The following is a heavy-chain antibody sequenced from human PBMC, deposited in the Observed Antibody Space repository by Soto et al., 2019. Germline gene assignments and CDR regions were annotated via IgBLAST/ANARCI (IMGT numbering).Heavy chain of an antibody. D-gene: IGHD3-16*02. CDR3: ARSEKTYYDYIWGSYPHSSNPRAFDI. CDR1: GGSISSYY. Sequence: SETLSLTCTVSGGSISSYYWSWIRQPPGKGLEWIGYIYYSGITNYNPSLKSRVTISVDTSKNQFSLKLISVTAADTAVYYCARSEKTYYDYIWGSYPHSSNPRAFDIWGQGTMVTVSS. CDR2: IYYSGIT. V-gene: IGHV4-59*08. J-gene: IGHJ3*02.